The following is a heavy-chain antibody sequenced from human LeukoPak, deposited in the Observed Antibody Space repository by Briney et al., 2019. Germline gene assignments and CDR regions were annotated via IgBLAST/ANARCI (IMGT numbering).Heavy chain of an antibody. CDR3: ARDRGYGDSIDY. CDR2: IYTSGST. V-gene: IGHV4-61*02. J-gene: IGHJ4*02. Sequence: PSETLSLTCTVSGGSISSGSYYWSWIRQPAGKGLEWIGRIYTSGSTNYNPSLKSRVTISVDTSKNQFSLKLSPVTAADTAVYYCARDRGYGDSIDYWGQGTLVTVSS. D-gene: IGHD4-17*01. CDR1: GGSISSGSYY.